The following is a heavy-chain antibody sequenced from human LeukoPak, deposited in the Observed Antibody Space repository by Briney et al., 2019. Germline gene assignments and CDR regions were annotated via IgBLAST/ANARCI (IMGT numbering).Heavy chain of an antibody. Sequence: KPSETLSLTCTVSGGSISSYYWSWIRQPPGKGLEWIGYIYYSGSTNYNPSLKSRVTISVDTSKNQFSLKLSSVTAADTAVYYCARISSSWSIYYYYYMDVWGKGTTVTVSS. CDR2: IYYSGST. CDR3: ARISSSWSIYYYYYMDV. V-gene: IGHV4-59*01. J-gene: IGHJ6*03. CDR1: GGSISSYY. D-gene: IGHD6-13*01.